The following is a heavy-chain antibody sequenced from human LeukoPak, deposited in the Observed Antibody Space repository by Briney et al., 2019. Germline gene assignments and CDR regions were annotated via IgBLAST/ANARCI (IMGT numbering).Heavy chain of an antibody. V-gene: IGHV4-39*01. CDR3: ARGQWVSGFDY. CDR1: GGSISSSSYY. Sequence: SETLSLTCTVSGGSISSSSYYWGWIRQPPGKGLEWIGSIYYSGSTYYNPSLKSRVTISVDTSKNQFSLKLSSVTAADTAVYYCARGQWVSGFDYWGQGTLVTVSS. CDR2: IYYSGST. J-gene: IGHJ4*02. D-gene: IGHD6-13*01.